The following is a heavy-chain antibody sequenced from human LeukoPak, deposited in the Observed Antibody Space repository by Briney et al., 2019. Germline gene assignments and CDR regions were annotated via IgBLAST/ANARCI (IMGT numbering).Heavy chain of an antibody. CDR2: IRYDGSNK. D-gene: IGHD6-13*01. CDR1: GFTFSSYG. Sequence: GGSLRLSCAASGFTFSSYGMHWVRQAPGKGLEWVAFIRYDGSNKYYADSVKGRFTISRDNSKNTLYLQMNSLRAEDTAVYYCARVGSSSSWYLDYWGQGTLVTVSS. CDR3: ARVGSSSSWYLDY. V-gene: IGHV3-30*02. J-gene: IGHJ4*02.